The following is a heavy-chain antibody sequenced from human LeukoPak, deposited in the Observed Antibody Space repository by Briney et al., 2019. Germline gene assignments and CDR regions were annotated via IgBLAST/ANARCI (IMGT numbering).Heavy chain of an antibody. J-gene: IGHJ4*02. CDR3: ASAPAEAAPFDY. Sequence: PSETLSLTCTVSGGSISSDYWSWIRQPPGKGLEWIGYIYYSGSTNYNPSLKSRVTISVDTSKNQFSLKLGSVTAADTAVYYCASAPAEAAPFDYWGQGTLVTVSS. CDR1: GGSISSDY. V-gene: IGHV4-59*01. CDR2: IYYSGST. D-gene: IGHD6-6*01.